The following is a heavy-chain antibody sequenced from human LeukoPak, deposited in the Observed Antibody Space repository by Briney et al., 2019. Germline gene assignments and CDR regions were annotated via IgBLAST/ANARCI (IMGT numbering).Heavy chain of an antibody. Sequence: PGGSLRLSCAASGFTSSSYWMSWVRQAPGKGLEWVANIKQDGSEKYYVDSVKSRFTISRDNAKNSLYLQMNSLRAEDTAVYYCARDRGSSGWYEFDYWGKGTLVTVSS. CDR2: IKQDGSEK. J-gene: IGHJ4*02. V-gene: IGHV3-7*01. CDR3: ARDRGSSGWYEFDY. D-gene: IGHD6-19*01. CDR1: GFTSSSYW.